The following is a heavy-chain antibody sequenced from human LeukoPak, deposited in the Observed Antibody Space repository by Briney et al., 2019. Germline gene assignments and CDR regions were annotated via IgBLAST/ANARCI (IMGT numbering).Heavy chain of an antibody. CDR3: ASGSESWGLLPKFYFDY. D-gene: IGHD1-26*01. V-gene: IGHV4-59*01. Sequence: SETLSLTCTVSGGPISSYYWRWIRQPPGKGLEWLGYIYYSGYTDHNPSLKSRVTISIDTSKNQFPLKLSSVTAADTAVYYCASGSESWGLLPKFYFDYWGQGTLVTVSS. CDR1: GGPISSYY. J-gene: IGHJ4*02. CDR2: IYYSGYT.